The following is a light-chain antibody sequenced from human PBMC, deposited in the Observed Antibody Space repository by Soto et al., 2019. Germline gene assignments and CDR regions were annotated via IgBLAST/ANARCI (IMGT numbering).Light chain of an antibody. V-gene: IGKV3-11*01. J-gene: IGKJ5*01. CDR3: QQRSNWPPT. CDR2: DSS. Sequence: EIVLTQSPVTLSLSPGERATLSCRASQSVSTFLGWYQQKPGQAPRLLISDSSKRATGIPARFSGSGSGTDFTLTISSLEPEDVAVYYCQQRSNWPPTFGQGTRLEIK. CDR1: QSVSTF.